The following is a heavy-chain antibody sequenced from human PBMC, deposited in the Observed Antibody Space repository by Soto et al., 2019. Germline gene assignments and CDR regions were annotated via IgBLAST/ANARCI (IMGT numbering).Heavy chain of an antibody. Sequence: EVQLLESGGGLVQPGGSLRLSCAASGFTFSSYAMSWVRQAPGKGLEWVSAISGSGGTTYYADSVKGRFTFSRDNSKNTLYLQMNSLRAEDPAVYYCANTANGCCSAFDIWGQGKMVNVSS. J-gene: IGHJ3*02. V-gene: IGHV3-23*01. CDR2: ISGSGGTT. CDR1: GFTFSSYA. D-gene: IGHD6-19*01. CDR3: ANTANGCCSAFDI.